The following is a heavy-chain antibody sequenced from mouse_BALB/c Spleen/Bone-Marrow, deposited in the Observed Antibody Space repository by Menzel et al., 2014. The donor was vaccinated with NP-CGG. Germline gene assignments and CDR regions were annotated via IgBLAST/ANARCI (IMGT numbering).Heavy chain of an antibody. CDR2: IWAGGST. Sequence: VQLVESGPGLVAPSQCLSITCTASGFSLTSYGVHWVRQPPGKGLEWLGVIWAGGSTNYNSALMSSLSIRKDNSKSQIFLKKNSRQTYDAAMYYCGSTNYYDYPLFAYWGQGTLVTVSA. D-gene: IGHD2-4*01. V-gene: IGHV2-9*02. CDR1: GFSLTSYG. CDR3: GSTNYYDYPLFAY. J-gene: IGHJ3*01.